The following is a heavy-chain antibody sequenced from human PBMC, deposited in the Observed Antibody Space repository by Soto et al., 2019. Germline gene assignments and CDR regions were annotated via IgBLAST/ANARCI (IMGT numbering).Heavy chain of an antibody. J-gene: IGHJ3*02. D-gene: IGHD2-21*02. CDR2: IGTAGDT. CDR3: ARGSMLAYCGGDCGLDAFDI. Sequence: GGSLSLRCAVAGVTFGGYGRRWVLQATGKGLEWVSAIGTAGDTYYPGSVKGRFTISRENAKNSLYLQMNSLRAGDTAVYYCARGSMLAYCGGDCGLDAFDIWGQGTMVTVSS. CDR1: GVTFGGYG. V-gene: IGHV3-13*01.